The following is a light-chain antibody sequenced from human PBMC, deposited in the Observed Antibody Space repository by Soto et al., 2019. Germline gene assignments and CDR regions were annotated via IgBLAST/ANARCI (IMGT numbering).Light chain of an antibody. CDR1: QSVRSNF. V-gene: IGKV3-20*01. CDR3: QRYDSLRT. J-gene: IGKJ1*01. Sequence: EIVLTQSPGTLSLSPGXRATLSCRASQSVRSNFLAWYQQKPGQAPRLLIYGASNRATGIPDRFSGSGSGTDFTLTTTRLEPEDFATYYCQRYDSLRTLGQETNV. CDR2: GAS.